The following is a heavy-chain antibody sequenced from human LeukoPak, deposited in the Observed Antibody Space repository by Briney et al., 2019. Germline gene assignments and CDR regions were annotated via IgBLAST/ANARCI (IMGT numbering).Heavy chain of an antibody. J-gene: IGHJ6*03. CDR3: ARDLSKVAYYYYYYYMDV. V-gene: IGHV4-39*07. CDR2: IYYSEST. D-gene: IGHD5-12*01. CDR1: GGSISSSSYY. Sequence: SETLSLTCTVSGGSISSSSYYWGWIRQPPGKGLEWIGSIYYSESTYYNPSLKSRVTISVDTSKNQFSLKLSSVTAADTAAYYCARDLSKVAYYYYYYYMDVWGKGTTVTVSS.